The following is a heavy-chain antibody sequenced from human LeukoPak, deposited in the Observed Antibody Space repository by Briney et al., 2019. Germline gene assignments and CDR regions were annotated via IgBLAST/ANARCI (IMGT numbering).Heavy chain of an antibody. D-gene: IGHD3-22*01. CDR2: IYYTGST. Sequence: SETLSLTCTVSGGSISSYYWSWIRQPPGKGLEWIGHIYYTGSTNYNPSLKSRVTISVDTSKNQFSLKLSSVTAADTAVYYCARADSSGYYVGYWGQGTLVTVSS. CDR3: ARADSSGYYVGY. CDR1: GGSISSYY. V-gene: IGHV4-59*01. J-gene: IGHJ4*02.